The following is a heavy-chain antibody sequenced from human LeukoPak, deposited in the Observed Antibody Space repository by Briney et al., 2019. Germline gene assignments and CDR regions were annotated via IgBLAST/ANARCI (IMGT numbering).Heavy chain of an antibody. V-gene: IGHV1-8*01. J-gene: IGHJ4*02. D-gene: IGHD3-22*01. CDR1: GYTFTSYD. CDR3: ARGPWGYYYDSSGYYDY. CDR2: MNPNSGNT. Sequence: ASVKVSCKASGYTFTSYDINWVRQATGQGLEWMGWMNPNSGNTGYAQKFQGRVTMTRNTSISTAYMELSSLRSEDTAVYYCARGPWGYYYDSSGYYDYWGQGTLVRVSS.